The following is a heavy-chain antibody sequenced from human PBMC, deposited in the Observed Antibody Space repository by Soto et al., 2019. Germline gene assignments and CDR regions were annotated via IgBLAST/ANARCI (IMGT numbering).Heavy chain of an antibody. Sequence: SQTLSLTCAISGDSVPSIIVAWNWIRKSPSRGLEWLGRTYYRSKWYNDYAVSVKSRITTNQDTSKNQFSLQLNSVTPEDTAVYYSARAEADSSGFGNLFDYWPQATLVTV. D-gene: IGHD3-22*01. CDR2: TYYRSKWYN. V-gene: IGHV6-1*01. CDR1: GDSVPSIIVA. CDR3: ARAEADSSGFGNLFDY. J-gene: IGHJ4*02.